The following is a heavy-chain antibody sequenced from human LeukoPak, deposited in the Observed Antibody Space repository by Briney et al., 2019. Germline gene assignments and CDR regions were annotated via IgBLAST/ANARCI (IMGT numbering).Heavy chain of an antibody. Sequence: SETLSLTCAVSGGSISSNAYSWSWIRQPPGKALEWIGTIYFSGSTFSNPSLRSRVTISADMSRNQFSLKMSSVTAADTAVYYCARVRLGFVVDYWGQGTLVTVSS. J-gene: IGHJ4*02. CDR2: IYFSGST. D-gene: IGHD2-21*01. CDR3: ARVRLGFVVDY. V-gene: IGHV4-39*01. CDR1: GGSISSNAYS.